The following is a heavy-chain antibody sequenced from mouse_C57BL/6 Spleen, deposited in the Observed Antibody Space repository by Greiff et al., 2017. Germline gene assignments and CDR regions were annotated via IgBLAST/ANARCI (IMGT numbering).Heavy chain of an antibody. CDR3: GGHGDPYDPYWYFDV. CDR1: GFSFNTYA. V-gene: IGHV10-1*01. Sequence: DVKLVESGGGLVQPKGSLKLSCAASGFSFNTYAMNWVRQAPGKGLEWVARIRSNSNNYATYYADSVKDRFTISRDDSESMLYLQMNNLKTEDTAVYYCGGHGDPYDPYWYFDVWGTGTTVTVSS. D-gene: IGHD2-10*02. J-gene: IGHJ1*03. CDR2: IRSNSNNYAT.